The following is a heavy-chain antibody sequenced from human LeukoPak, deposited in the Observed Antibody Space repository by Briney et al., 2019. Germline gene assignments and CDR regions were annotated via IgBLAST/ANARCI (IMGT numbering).Heavy chain of an antibody. CDR3: ARDRGRWLPQNY. CDR2: SNPNSGGT. Sequence: ASVKVSCKASGYTFIGYYMHWVRQAPGQGLEWMGWSNPNSGGTKYAQKFQGRVTMTRDTSISTAYMELSRLRSDDTAVYYCARDRGRWLPQNYWGQGTLVTVSS. V-gene: IGHV1-2*02. J-gene: IGHJ4*02. D-gene: IGHD5-24*01. CDR1: GYTFIGYY.